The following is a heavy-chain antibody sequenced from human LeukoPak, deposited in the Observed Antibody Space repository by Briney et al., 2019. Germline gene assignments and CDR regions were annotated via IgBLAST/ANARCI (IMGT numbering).Heavy chain of an antibody. CDR2: IWYDGSNK. Sequence: GGSLRLSCAASRFTFSSYGLHWVRQAPGKGLEWGAVIWYDGSNKYYADSVKGRFNISRDNSKNTLYLQMNSLRAEDTAVYYCAKDLEDIVVVPAATRRNYYYYYYMDVWGKGTTVTVSS. CDR3: AKDLEDIVVVPAATRRNYYYYYYMDV. J-gene: IGHJ6*03. CDR1: RFTFSSYG. V-gene: IGHV3-33*06. D-gene: IGHD2-2*01.